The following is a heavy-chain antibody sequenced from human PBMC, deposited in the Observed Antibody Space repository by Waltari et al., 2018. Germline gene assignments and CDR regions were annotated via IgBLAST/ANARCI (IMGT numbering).Heavy chain of an antibody. Sequence: QVQLQESGPGLVKPSETLSLTCTVSGGSISSHYWSWLRTPPGKGLELIGYIYYRGSTNYNPSLKSRVTISVDTSKNQFSLKLSSVTAADTAVYYCARTRGAGYSSSWYYFDYWGQGTLVTVSS. CDR3: ARTRGAGYSSSWYYFDY. CDR1: GGSISSHY. V-gene: IGHV4-59*11. D-gene: IGHD6-13*01. J-gene: IGHJ4*02. CDR2: IYYRGST.